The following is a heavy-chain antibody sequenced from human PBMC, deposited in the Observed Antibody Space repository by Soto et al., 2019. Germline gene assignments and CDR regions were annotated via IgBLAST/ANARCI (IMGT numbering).Heavy chain of an antibody. CDR2: IIPIFGTA. Sequence: SVKVSCKASGGTFSSYAISWVRQAPGQGLEWMGGIIPIFGTANYAQKFQGRVTITADESASTAYMELSSLRSEDTAVYYCASSEIVVVPVNYYYYGMDVWGQGTTVNVS. D-gene: IGHD2-2*01. CDR3: ASSEIVVVPVNYYYYGMDV. J-gene: IGHJ6*02. CDR1: GGTFSSYA. V-gene: IGHV1-69*13.